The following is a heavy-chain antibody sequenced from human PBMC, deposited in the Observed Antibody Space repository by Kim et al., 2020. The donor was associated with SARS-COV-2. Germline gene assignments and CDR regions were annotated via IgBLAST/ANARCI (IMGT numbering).Heavy chain of an antibody. J-gene: IGHJ4*02. CDR2: TT. Sequence: TTCYADSVKGRFTIPRDKAKNSLYLQMSNLRDEDTAVYYCARDPHSLDYWGQGTLVTVSS. V-gene: IGHV3-48*02. CDR3: ARDPHSLDY. D-gene: IGHD3-16*02.